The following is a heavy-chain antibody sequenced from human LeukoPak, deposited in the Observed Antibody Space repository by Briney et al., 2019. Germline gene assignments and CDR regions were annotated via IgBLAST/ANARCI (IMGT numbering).Heavy chain of an antibody. D-gene: IGHD3-16*02. V-gene: IGHV3-30*02. CDR1: GFTFSSYG. CDR3: AKRHSRESSSYDY. Sequence: GGSLRLSCAASGFTFSSYGMHWVRQAPSKGLEWVAFIRYDGSNKYYADSVKGRFTISRDNSKNTLYLQMNSLRAEDTAVYYCAKRHSRESSSYDYWGQGTLVTVSS. J-gene: IGHJ4*02. CDR2: IRYDGSNK.